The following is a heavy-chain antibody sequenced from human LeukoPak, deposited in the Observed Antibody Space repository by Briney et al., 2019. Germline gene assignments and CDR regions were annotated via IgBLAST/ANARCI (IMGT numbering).Heavy chain of an antibody. CDR2: ISGSGGST. CDR1: GFTFSSYA. J-gene: IGHJ6*02. V-gene: IGHV3-23*01. CDR3: ARAYSSSWYHYYGMDV. Sequence: TGGSLRLSCAASGFTFSSYAMSWVRQAPGKGLEWVSAISGSGGSTYYADSVKGRFTISRDNSKNSLYLQMNGLRAEDTAVYYCARAYSSSWYHYYGMDVWGQGTTVTVSS. D-gene: IGHD6-13*01.